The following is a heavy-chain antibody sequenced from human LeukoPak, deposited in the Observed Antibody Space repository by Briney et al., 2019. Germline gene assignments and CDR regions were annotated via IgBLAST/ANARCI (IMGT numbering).Heavy chain of an antibody. V-gene: IGHV3-23*01. J-gene: IGHJ4*02. Sequence: GGSLRLACAASGFTFSSYAMSWGRQPPGKGLEWGSGISGSGDNTYYADSVKGRFTISRDNSKKTLYLHLNSLRVEDAAVYYCAKDGYSSIPGFHFEYWGQGTPVTVSS. D-gene: IGHD6-13*01. CDR1: GFTFSSYA. CDR3: AKDGYSSIPGFHFEY. CDR2: ISGSGDNT.